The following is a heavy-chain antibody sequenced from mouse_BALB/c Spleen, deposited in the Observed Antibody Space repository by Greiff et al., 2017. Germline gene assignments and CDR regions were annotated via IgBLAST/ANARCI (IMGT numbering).Heavy chain of an antibody. V-gene: IGHV1-9*01. CDR3: HYGSSYPAWFAY. Sequence: QVQLKQSGAELMKPGALVKISCKATGYTFSSYWIEWVKQRPGHGLEWIGEILPGSGSTNYNEKFKGKATFTADTSSNTAYMQLSSLTSEDSAVYYCHYGSSYPAWFAYWGQGTLVTVSA. CDR1: GYTFSSYW. J-gene: IGHJ3*01. CDR2: ILPGSGST. D-gene: IGHD1-1*01.